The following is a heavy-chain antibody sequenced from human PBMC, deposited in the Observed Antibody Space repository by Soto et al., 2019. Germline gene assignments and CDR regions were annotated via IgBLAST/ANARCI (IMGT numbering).Heavy chain of an antibody. CDR1: GFTFSNYW. CDR3: ARGGWGRYFDL. D-gene: IGHD2-21*02. CDR2: IKQDGSEK. V-gene: IGHV3-7*05. Sequence: EVQLVESGGGLVQPGGSLRLSCAASGFTFSNYWMKWVRQAPGKGLEWVANIKQDGSEKYYVDSVKGRFTISRDNANNSVFLKMNSLRAGDTAVYYCARGGWGRYFDLGGRGTLVTVSS. J-gene: IGHJ2*01.